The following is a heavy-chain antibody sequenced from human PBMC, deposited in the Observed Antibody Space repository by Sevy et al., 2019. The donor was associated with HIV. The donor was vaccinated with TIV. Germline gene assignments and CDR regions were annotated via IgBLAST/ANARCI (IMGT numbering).Heavy chain of an antibody. CDR3: ARDLEFYDSGDYGPAFMPDY. Sequence: GGSLRLSCAASGFTFSSYGMHWVRQGPGKALEWVAVIRFDGSNTYYADSVKGRFTISRDIAKNTLHLQMNSLRAEDTAVSYCARDLEFYDSGDYGPAFMPDYWGQGTLVTVSS. CDR1: GFTFSSYG. D-gene: IGHD4-17*01. CDR2: IRFDGSNT. J-gene: IGHJ4*02. V-gene: IGHV3-33*01.